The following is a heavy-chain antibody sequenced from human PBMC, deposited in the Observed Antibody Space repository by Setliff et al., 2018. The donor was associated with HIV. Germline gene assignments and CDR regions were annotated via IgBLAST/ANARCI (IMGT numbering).Heavy chain of an antibody. J-gene: IGHJ4*02. CDR2: INEDGSEK. D-gene: IGHD2-15*01. Sequence: GGSLRLSCAASGFSFSAFWMSWARQAPGKGLAWVANINEDGSEKYYEGSLKGRFTISRDNADNSLYLQMNSLRAEDTAVYYCTREAATGGPDHWGQGTPVTVSS. CDR3: TREAATGGPDH. V-gene: IGHV3-7*03. CDR1: GFSFSAFW.